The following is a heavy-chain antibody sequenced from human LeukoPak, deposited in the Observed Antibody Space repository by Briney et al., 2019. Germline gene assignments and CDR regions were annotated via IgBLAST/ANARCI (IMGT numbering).Heavy chain of an antibody. CDR2: ISAFDGNT. CDR3: ATSGLYRGDWFDP. V-gene: IGHV1-18*01. J-gene: IGHJ5*02. D-gene: IGHD2-2*02. Sequence: ASVKVSCKASGGTFSSYAISWVRQAPGQGLEWMGWISAFDGNTNYAQKFQGRVSMTTDTSTSTAYMELRSLRSDDTAVYYCATSGLYRGDWFDPWGQGTLVTVSS. CDR1: GGTFSSYA.